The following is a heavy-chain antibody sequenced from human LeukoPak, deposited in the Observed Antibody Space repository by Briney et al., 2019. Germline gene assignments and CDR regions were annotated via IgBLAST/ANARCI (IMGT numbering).Heavy chain of an antibody. D-gene: IGHD2-15*01. CDR1: GYSFTSYW. CDR3: ARRRVAATPRGAFDI. J-gene: IGHJ3*02. Sequence: GESLKISCKGSGYSFTSYWIGWVRPMPGKGLEWMGIIYPGDSDTRYSPSFQGQVTISADKSISTAYLQLSSLKASDTAMYYCARRRVAATPRGAFDIWGQGTMVTVSS. V-gene: IGHV5-51*01. CDR2: IYPGDSDT.